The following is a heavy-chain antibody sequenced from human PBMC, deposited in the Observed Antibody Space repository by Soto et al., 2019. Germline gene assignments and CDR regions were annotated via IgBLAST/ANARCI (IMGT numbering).Heavy chain of an antibody. J-gene: IGHJ4*02. CDR2: IIPFLGVT. D-gene: IGHD1-26*01. CDR1: GGTFSPYT. V-gene: IGHV1-69*08. Sequence: QVHLVQSGAEVKKPGSSVKVSCKASGGTFSPYTINWVRQAPGQGLEWMGRIIPFLGVTNHAQKFQDRVTITADKSTSTAYLEFRSLRSEDTAVYYCTRDWESSVSTWEVGGHWGQGTLVTVSS. CDR3: TRDWESSVSTWEVGGH.